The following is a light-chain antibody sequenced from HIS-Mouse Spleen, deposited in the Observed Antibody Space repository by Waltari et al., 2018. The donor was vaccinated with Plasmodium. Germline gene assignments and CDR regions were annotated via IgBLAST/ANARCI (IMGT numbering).Light chain of an antibody. CDR1: NIGRQN. CDR3: QVWDSSTVV. CDR2: RDS. V-gene: IGLV3-9*01. Sequence: SYELTQPLSVSVALGQTARITSGGNNIGRQNVHWYQQKPGQAPVRVPYRDSNRPSGIPERFSGSNAGNTATLTISRAQAGDEADYYCQVWDSSTVVFGGGTKLTVL. J-gene: IGLJ2*01.